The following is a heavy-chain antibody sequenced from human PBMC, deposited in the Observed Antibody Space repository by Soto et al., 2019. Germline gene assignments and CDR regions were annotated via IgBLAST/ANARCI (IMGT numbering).Heavy chain of an antibody. CDR3: ARGIDDFWSGYYTKYYFDY. Sequence: SETLSLTCAVYGGSFSGYYWSWIRQPPGKGLEWIGEINHSGSTNYNPSLKSRVTISVDTSKNQFSLKLSSVTAADTAVYYCARGIDDFWSGYYTKYYFDYWGQGTLVTAPQ. CDR1: GGSFSGYY. V-gene: IGHV4-34*01. D-gene: IGHD3-3*01. J-gene: IGHJ4*02. CDR2: INHSGST.